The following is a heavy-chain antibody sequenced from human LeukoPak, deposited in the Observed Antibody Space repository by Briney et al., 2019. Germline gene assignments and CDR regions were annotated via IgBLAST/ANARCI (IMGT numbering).Heavy chain of an antibody. Sequence: PSETLSLTCTVSGGSISSSSYYWGWIRQPPGKGLEWIGSIYYGGSTYYSPSLKSRVTISVDTSRSQFSLKLNSVTAADTAVYFCARAWLGYGGNAYWYFDLWGRGNLVTVSS. J-gene: IGHJ2*01. D-gene: IGHD4-23*01. CDR3: ARAWLGYGGNAYWYFDL. CDR2: IYYGGST. CDR1: GGSISSSSYY. V-gene: IGHV4-39*07.